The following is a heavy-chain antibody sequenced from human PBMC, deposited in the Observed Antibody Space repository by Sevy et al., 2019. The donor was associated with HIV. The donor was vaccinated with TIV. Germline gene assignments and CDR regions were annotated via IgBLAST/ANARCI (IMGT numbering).Heavy chain of an antibody. CDR2: ISWNSGSI. CDR1: GFTFDDYA. CDR3: AKADSSLKYFQH. J-gene: IGHJ1*01. Sequence: GGSLRLSCAASGFTFDDYAMHWVRQAPGKGLEWVSGISWNSGSIGYAGSVKGRFTISRDNAKNSLYLQMNSLRAEDTGLYYCAKADSSLKYFQHWGQGTLVTVSS. D-gene: IGHD6-13*01. V-gene: IGHV3-9*01.